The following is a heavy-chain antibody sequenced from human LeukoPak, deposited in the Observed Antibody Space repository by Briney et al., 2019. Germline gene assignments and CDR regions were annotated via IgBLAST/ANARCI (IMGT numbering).Heavy chain of an antibody. CDR2: INHSGST. Sequence: SETLSLTCAVYGGSFSGYYWSWIRQPPGKRLEWIGEINHSGSTNYNPSLKSRVTISVDTSKNQFSLKLSSVTAADTAVYYCARGCCSSTSCYTGSNWFDPWGQGTLVTVSS. D-gene: IGHD2-2*02. J-gene: IGHJ5*02. CDR3: ARGCCSSTSCYTGSNWFDP. V-gene: IGHV4-34*01. CDR1: GGSFSGYY.